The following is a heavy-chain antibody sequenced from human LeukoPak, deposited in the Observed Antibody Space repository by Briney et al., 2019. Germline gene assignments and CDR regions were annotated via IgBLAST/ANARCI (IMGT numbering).Heavy chain of an antibody. D-gene: IGHD6-6*01. Sequence: SETLSLTCAVSGYSISSGYYWGWIRQPPGKGLEWIGSIYHSGNTNYNPSLKSRVTISVDTFKNQFSLKVSSVTAADTALYYCARWYSSSGYLDYWGQGTLVTVSS. CDR3: ARWYSSSGYLDY. J-gene: IGHJ4*02. CDR2: IYHSGNT. V-gene: IGHV4-38-2*01. CDR1: GYSISSGYY.